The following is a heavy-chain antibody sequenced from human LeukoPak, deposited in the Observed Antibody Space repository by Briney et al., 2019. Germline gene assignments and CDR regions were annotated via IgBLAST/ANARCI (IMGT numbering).Heavy chain of an antibody. CDR3: ARGRPLYYDILTGYPNPLYYYYGMDV. D-gene: IGHD3-9*01. CDR2: INHSGST. CDR1: GGSFSGYY. V-gene: IGHV4-34*01. Sequence: SETLSLTCAVYGGSFSGYYWSWIRQPTGKGLEWIGEINHSGSTNYNPSLKSRVTISVGTSKNQFSLKLSSVTAADTAVYYCARGRPLYYDILTGYPNPLYYYYGMDVWGQGTTVTVSS. J-gene: IGHJ6*02.